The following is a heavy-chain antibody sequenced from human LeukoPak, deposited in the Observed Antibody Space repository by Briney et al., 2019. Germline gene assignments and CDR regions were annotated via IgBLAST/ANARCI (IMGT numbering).Heavy chain of an antibody. Sequence: SQTLSLTCAIAGDTVSSNSAVWNWIRQSPSRGLEWLGRTYYRSKWYDDYAVSVRSRITINPDTSKNQFSLQLTSVTPEDTAVYYCARCWNSGNFWYWGQGTLVTVSS. J-gene: IGHJ4*02. D-gene: IGHD1-26*01. CDR1: GDTVSSNSAV. V-gene: IGHV6-1*01. CDR3: ARCWNSGNFWY. CDR2: TYYRSKWYD.